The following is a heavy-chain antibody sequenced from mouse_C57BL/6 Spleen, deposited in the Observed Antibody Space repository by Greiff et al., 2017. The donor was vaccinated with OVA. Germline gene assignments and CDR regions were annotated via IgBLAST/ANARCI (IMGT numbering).Heavy chain of an antibody. CDR2: IGPGSGST. Sequence: QVQLQQSGAALVKPGASVKISCKASGYTFTDYYINWVKQRPGQGLEWIGKIGPGSGSTYYNEKFKGKATLTADKSSSTAYMQLSSLTSEDSAVYFCARREGNLYDGYPAWFAYWGQGTLVTVSA. CDR3: ARREGNLYDGYPAWFAY. V-gene: IGHV1-77*01. CDR1: GYTFTDYY. J-gene: IGHJ3*01. D-gene: IGHD2-3*01.